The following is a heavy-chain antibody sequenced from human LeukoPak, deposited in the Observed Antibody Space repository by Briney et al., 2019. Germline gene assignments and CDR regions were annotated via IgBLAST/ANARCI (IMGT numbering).Heavy chain of an antibody. D-gene: IGHD5/OR15-5a*01. CDR3: ATDRLRVAAGGDAFDI. CDR2: FDPEDGET. Sequence: ASVKVSCKVSGYTLTELSMHWVRQALGKGLEWMGGFDPEDGETIYAQKFQGRVTMTEDTSTDTAYMELSSLRSEDTAVYYCATDRLRVAAGGDAFDIWGQGTMVTVSS. CDR1: GYTLTELS. V-gene: IGHV1-24*01. J-gene: IGHJ3*02.